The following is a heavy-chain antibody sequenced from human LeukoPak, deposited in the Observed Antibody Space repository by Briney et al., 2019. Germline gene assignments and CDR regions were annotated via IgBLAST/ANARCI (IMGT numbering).Heavy chain of an antibody. V-gene: IGHV4-39*07. CDR3: AAMSTVTMYSYFFDS. D-gene: IGHD4-17*01. CDR1: GGSINSSNHY. Sequence: SETLSLTCTVSGGSINSSNHYWGWIRQPPGKGLEWNGSIYYSGSTYYNPSLKSRVTISVDSSTNHFSLRLTSVTAADTAIYYCAAMSTVTMYSYFFDSWGQGTLLTVSS. J-gene: IGHJ4*02. CDR2: IYYSGST.